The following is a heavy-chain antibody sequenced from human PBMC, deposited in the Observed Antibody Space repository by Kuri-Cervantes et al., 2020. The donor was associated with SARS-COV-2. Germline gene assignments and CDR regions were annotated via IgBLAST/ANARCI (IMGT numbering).Heavy chain of an antibody. Sequence: ESLKISCSVSGDSISPYYWTWIRQPPGKGLEWIGHIYYSGSVNYNPSLMSRLTISVDKSKNQVSLKLTSVTAADTAVYHCTRSAAAFYGMDVWGQGTTVTVSS. CDR2: IYYSGSV. CDR1: GDSISPYY. J-gene: IGHJ6*02. CDR3: TRSAAAFYGMDV. D-gene: IGHD2-2*01. V-gene: IGHV4-59*01.